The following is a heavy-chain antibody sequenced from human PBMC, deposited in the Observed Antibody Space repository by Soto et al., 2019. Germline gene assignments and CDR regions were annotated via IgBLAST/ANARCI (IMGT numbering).Heavy chain of an antibody. CDR1: GGSISTSSYF. D-gene: IGHD3-10*01. V-gene: IGHV4-39*01. CDR2: VHYSGSA. J-gene: IGHJ4*02. Sequence: SETLSLTCPVSGGSISTSSYFWGWIRQPPGKGLEWVGAVHYSGSANYRSSLQSRVTISVDTSQNRFSLRLRSVTAADTAVYYCARHRWGSGSYSGLLDFWGQGALVTVAS. CDR3: ARHRWGSGSYSGLLDF.